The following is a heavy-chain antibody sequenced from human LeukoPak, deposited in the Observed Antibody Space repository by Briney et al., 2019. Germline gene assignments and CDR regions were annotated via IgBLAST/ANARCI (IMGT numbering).Heavy chain of an antibody. CDR1: GYTFTSYY. CDR3: AREILAPGKTHDY. CDR2: INPSGFST. V-gene: IGHV1-46*01. Sequence: ASVKVSCKASGYTFTSYYMHWVRQAPGQGLEWMGIINPSGFSTTYAQKFQGRVTMTRDTSTSTVYMELSSLRSEDTAVYYCAREILAPGKTHDYWGQGTLVTVSS. J-gene: IGHJ4*02.